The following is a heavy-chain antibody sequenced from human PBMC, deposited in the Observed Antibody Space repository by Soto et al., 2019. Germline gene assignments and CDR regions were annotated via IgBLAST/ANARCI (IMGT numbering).Heavy chain of an antibody. CDR1: GFTFSSYG. D-gene: IGHD3-10*01. CDR2: IWYDGSNK. CDR3: ARDSGSYQPDY. J-gene: IGHJ4*02. V-gene: IGHV3-33*01. Sequence: PGGSLRLSCAASGFTFSSYGMHWVRQAPGKGLEWVAVIWYDGSNKYYADSVKGRFTISRDNSKNTLYLKMNSLRAEDTAVYYCARDSGSYQPDYWGQGTLVTVSS.